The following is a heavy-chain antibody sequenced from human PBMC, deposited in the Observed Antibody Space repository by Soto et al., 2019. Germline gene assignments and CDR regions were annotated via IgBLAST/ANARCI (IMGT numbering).Heavy chain of an antibody. V-gene: IGHV1-69*11. Sequence: ASVKVSCKASGGTFSSYALSWVRKSPGQGLEWTGRNIPSVGTGKYAQKIQGRVAITADDSTGTAYIELSSLRAEDTAVYYCARGGIYFDWLLGYIDYWGQGSLVTVSS. CDR3: ARGGIYFDWLLGYIDY. CDR2: NIPSVGTG. J-gene: IGHJ4*02. CDR1: GGTFSSYA. D-gene: IGHD3-9*01.